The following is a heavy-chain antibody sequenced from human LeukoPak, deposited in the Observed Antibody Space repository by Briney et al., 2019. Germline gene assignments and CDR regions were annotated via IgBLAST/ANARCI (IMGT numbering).Heavy chain of an antibody. Sequence: GALRLSCAASGFTFSSYWMSWVRQAPGKGLEWVANIKQDGSEKYYVDSVKGRFTISRDNAKSSLYLQMNSLRAEDTAVYYCARDDTSYYYYYGMDVWGQGTTVTVSS. D-gene: IGHD2-2*01. CDR1: GFTFSSYW. CDR3: ARDDTSYYYYYGMDV. J-gene: IGHJ6*02. V-gene: IGHV3-7*01. CDR2: IKQDGSEK.